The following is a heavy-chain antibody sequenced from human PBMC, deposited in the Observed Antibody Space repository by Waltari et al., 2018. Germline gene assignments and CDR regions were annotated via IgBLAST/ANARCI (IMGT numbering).Heavy chain of an antibody. CDR1: GYTVTEVS. CDR3: ATRGSSSRNNY. V-gene: IGHV1-24*01. CDR2: FDPQDGET. Sequence: QVQLVQSGAEVKKPGASVKVSCKFSGYTVTEVSIHWVRQSPGKGLEWMGSFDPQDGETVDAQKFQGRVTVTEDSSTDTAYMELSSLRSDDTAVYYCATRGSSSRNNYWGQGTLVTVSS. D-gene: IGHD6-6*01. J-gene: IGHJ4*02.